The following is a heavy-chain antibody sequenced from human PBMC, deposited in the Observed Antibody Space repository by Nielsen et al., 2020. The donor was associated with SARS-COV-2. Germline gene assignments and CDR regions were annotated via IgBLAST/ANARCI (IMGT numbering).Heavy chain of an antibody. Sequence: WVRQAPGQGLEWMGGIIPIFGTANYAQKFQGRVTMTRDTSTSTVYMELSSLRSEDTAVYYCARGIYSGSYYVYYYYYMDVWGKGTTVTVSS. J-gene: IGHJ6*03. CDR2: IIPIFGTA. CDR3: ARGIYSGSYYVYYYYYMDV. V-gene: IGHV1-69*05. D-gene: IGHD1-26*01.